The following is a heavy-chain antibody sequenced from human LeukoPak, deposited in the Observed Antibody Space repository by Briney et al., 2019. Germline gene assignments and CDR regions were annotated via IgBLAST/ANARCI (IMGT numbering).Heavy chain of an antibody. V-gene: IGHV4-39*07. CDR3: AREGLSDYFDY. D-gene: IGHD2-2*01. Sequence: PSETLSLTCTVSGGSISSNAYYWAWIRQPPGKGLEWIGSIYSSVSTYYNPSLKSRVTISVDRSKNQFSLKLSSVTAADTAVYYCAREGLSDYFDYWGRGTLVTVSS. CDR2: IYSSVST. J-gene: IGHJ4*02. CDR1: GGSISSNAYY.